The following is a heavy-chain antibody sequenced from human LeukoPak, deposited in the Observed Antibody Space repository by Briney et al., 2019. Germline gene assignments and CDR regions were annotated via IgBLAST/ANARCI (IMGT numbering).Heavy chain of an antibody. CDR3: ARANFLYCSSSTCLFDY. CDR1: GYTFTDYY. V-gene: IGHV1-2*02. D-gene: IGHD2-2*01. CDR2: INPNDGDT. J-gene: IGHJ4*02. Sequence: ASVTVSCKASGYTFTDYYMHWVRQAPGQGFEWMGWINPNDGDTNYAQKFQGRVTMTRDTSISTARMEVSRLRSDDTAVYYCARANFLYCSSSTCLFDYWGQGTLVTVSS.